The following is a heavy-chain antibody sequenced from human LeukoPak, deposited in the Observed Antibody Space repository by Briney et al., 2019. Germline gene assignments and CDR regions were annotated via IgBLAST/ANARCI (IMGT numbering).Heavy chain of an antibody. V-gene: IGHV4-59*08. CDR1: GGSISSYY. D-gene: IGHD6-13*01. J-gene: IGHJ4*02. Sequence: SETLSLTCTVSGGSISSYYWSWIRQPPGKGLEWIGYIYYSGSTNYNPSLKGRVTISVDTSKNQFSLKLSSVTAADTAVYYCARSQATYSSSWFGWGQGTLVTVSS. CDR2: IYYSGST. CDR3: ARSQATYSSSWFG.